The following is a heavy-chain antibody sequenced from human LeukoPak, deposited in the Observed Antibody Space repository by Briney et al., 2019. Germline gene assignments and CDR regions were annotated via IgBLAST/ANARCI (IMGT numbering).Heavy chain of an antibody. CDR1: GFTFSSYA. J-gene: IGHJ4*02. CDR2: ITGSGGST. V-gene: IGHV3-23*01. Sequence: GGSLRLSCAASGFTFSSYAMSWVRQAPGKGLEWVSAITGSGGSTYHADSAKGRFTISRDNSQNTLFLQMSSLRAEDSAIFYCAKGSASARPYYFDSWGQGILVTVSS. CDR3: AKGSASARPYYFDS. D-gene: IGHD2-15*01.